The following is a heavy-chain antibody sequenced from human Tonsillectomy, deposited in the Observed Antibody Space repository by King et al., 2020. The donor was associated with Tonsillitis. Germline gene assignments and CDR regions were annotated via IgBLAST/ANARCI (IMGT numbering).Heavy chain of an antibody. CDR2: IFYTGST. CDR3: ARGLNYFDSSGFDC. J-gene: IGHJ4*02. Sequence: QLQESGPGLVKPSQTLSLTCTVSGGSISSGDYYWTWIRQPPGKGLEWIGYIFYTGSTYYNPSLMSRLTISLDTSKNQFSLNLSSVTAADTAVYYCARGLNYFDSSGFDCWGQGTLVTVSS. V-gene: IGHV4-30-4*01. CDR1: GGSISSGDYY. D-gene: IGHD3-22*01.